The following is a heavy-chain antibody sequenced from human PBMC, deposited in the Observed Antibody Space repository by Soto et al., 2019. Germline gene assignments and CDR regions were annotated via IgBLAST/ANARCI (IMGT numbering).Heavy chain of an antibody. Sequence: QGQLVQSGDEVRKPGSSVKVSCKASGYIFVNYGIAWVRQAPGQGLEWMGWIRPYSGNTHYASKVQGRLTMTTDTSTSTAYLDLGSLTSGDTAVYYCAMVDNYVTPTPQDVWGQGTTVTVSS. CDR1: GYIFVNYG. CDR3: AMVDNYVTPTPQDV. CDR2: IRPYSGNT. D-gene: IGHD3-16*01. V-gene: IGHV1-18*01. J-gene: IGHJ6*02.